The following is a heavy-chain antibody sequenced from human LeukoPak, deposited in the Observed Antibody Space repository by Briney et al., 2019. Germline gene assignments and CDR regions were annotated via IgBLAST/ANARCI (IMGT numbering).Heavy chain of an antibody. CDR1: RFTFSNAW. V-gene: IGHV3-15*01. CDR3: TTAPGLVGTKGGGFDY. J-gene: IGHJ4*02. D-gene: IGHD1-26*01. Sequence: GGSLRLSCAASRFTFSNAWMSWVRQAPGKGLEWLGRIKSKTDGGTTDYAAPVKGRFTISRDDSKNTLYLQMNSLKTEDTAVYYCTTAPGLVGTKGGGFDYWGQGTLVTVSS. CDR2: IKSKTDGGTT.